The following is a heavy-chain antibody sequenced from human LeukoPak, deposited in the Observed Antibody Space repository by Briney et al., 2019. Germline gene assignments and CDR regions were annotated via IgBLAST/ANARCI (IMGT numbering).Heavy chain of an antibody. J-gene: IGHJ4*02. V-gene: IGHV3-21*01. CDR3: ARGSPTKYHFDY. Sequence: GGSLRLSCAASGFTFSSYSMNWVRQAPGKGLEWVSSISSSSSYIYYADSVKGRFTISRDNAKNSLYLQMNSLRAEDTAVYYCARGSPTKYHFDYWGQGTLVTVSS. D-gene: IGHD2-2*01. CDR1: GFTFSSYS. CDR2: ISSSSSYI.